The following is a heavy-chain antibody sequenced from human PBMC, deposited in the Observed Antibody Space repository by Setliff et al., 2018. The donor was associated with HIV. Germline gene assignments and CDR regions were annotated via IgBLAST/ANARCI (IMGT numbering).Heavy chain of an antibody. Sequence: SETLSLTCAVSAYSISSGYYWGWIRQPPGKGLEWIGSIYHSGSIYYNPSLKSRVTISVATSKNQFSLKLSSVTAADTAVYYCARHDGTYCGGDCYLLGYFDLWGRGTLVTVSS. CDR1: AYSISSGYY. CDR2: IYHSGSI. V-gene: IGHV4-38-2*01. D-gene: IGHD2-21*02. J-gene: IGHJ2*01. CDR3: ARHDGTYCGGDCYLLGYFDL.